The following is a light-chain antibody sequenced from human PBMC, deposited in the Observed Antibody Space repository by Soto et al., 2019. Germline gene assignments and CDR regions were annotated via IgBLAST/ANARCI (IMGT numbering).Light chain of an antibody. CDR2: RSS. J-gene: IGLJ2*01. V-gene: IGLV1-47*01. CDR1: SPNIGKNY. Sequence: QSVLTQPPSVSGTPGQRVTISCSGRSPNIGKNYVYWYQQFPGTAPKLLILRSSQRPSGVPDRFSGSKSGTSASLAVSGLRSEDEADYYCAAWDDSLTGVVFGGGTKLTVL. CDR3: AAWDDSLTGVV.